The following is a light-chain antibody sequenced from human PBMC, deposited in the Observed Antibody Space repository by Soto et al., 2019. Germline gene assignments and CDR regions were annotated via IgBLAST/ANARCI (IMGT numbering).Light chain of an antibody. Sequence: QSALTQPPSASGSPGQSVTISCTGTSGDVGDNYVSWYQHHPGKAPKLMIYEVTNRPSGISNRFSGSKSGNTASLTISGLQAEDEADYYCSSYTSSSTRVVFGGGTKPPS. CDR1: SGDVGDNY. V-gene: IGLV2-14*01. CDR2: EVT. CDR3: SSYTSSSTRVV. J-gene: IGLJ2*01.